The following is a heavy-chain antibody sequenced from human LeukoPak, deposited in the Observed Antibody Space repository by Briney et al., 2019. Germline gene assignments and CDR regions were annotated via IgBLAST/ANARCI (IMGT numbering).Heavy chain of an antibody. D-gene: IGHD3-22*01. CDR3: ARDSNYFDRSGYHQYYFDY. V-gene: IGHV4-59*01. CDR1: GGSISSYY. Sequence: SETLSLTCTVSGGSISSYYWSWIRQPPGKGLEWIGYIYYSGSTNYNPSLKSRVTISVDTSKNQFSLKLSSVTAADTAVYYCARDSNYFDRSGYHQYYFDYWGQGTLVTVSS. J-gene: IGHJ4*02. CDR2: IYYSGST.